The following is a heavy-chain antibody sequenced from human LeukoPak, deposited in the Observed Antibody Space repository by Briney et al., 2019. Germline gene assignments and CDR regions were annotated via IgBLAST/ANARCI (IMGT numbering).Heavy chain of an antibody. Sequence: PGGSLRLSCAASGFTFSSYEMNWVRQAPGKGLEWVSYISSSGSTIYYADSVKGRFTISRDNAKNSLYLQMNSLRAEDTAVYYCARDWEGVLLAWGQGTLVTVSS. CDR1: GFTFSSYE. D-gene: IGHD3-3*02. J-gene: IGHJ4*02. CDR2: ISSSGSTI. V-gene: IGHV3-48*03. CDR3: ARDWEGVLLA.